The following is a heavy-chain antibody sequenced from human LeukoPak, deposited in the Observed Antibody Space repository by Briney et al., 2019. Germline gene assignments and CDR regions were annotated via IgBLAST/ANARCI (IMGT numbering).Heavy chain of an antibody. CDR1: GGTFSSYA. CDR3: ARDLYYYGSGSYPQFDY. Sequence: GSSVKVSCKASGGTFSSYAISWVRQAPGQGLEWMGGIIPIFGTANYAQKFQGRVTITADKSTSTAYMELSSLRSEDTAVYYCARDLYYYGSGSYPQFDYWGQGTLVTVSS. D-gene: IGHD3-10*01. V-gene: IGHV1-69*06. J-gene: IGHJ4*02. CDR2: IIPIFGTA.